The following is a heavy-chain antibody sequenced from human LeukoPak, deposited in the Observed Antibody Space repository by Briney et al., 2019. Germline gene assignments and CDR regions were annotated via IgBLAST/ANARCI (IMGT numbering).Heavy chain of an antibody. CDR3: ARGIGYCSGGSCYHRYFHY. J-gene: IGHJ4*02. Sequence: PSETLSLTCTVSGGSISRGDYYWNWIRQPPGKGLEWIGYIYYSGSTYYNPSLKSRVTISVDTSKNQFSLKLSSVTAADTAVYYCARGIGYCSGGSCYHRYFHYWGQGTLVTVSS. CDR1: GGSISRGDYY. V-gene: IGHV4-30-4*01. CDR2: IYYSGST. D-gene: IGHD2-15*01.